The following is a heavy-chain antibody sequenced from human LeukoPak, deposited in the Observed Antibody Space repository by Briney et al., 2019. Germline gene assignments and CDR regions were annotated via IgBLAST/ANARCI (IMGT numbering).Heavy chain of an antibody. J-gene: IGHJ4*02. CDR1: GGSISSSSYY. V-gene: IGHV4-39*01. CDR2: IYYSGST. CDR3: ATQFGEDY. Sequence: SETLSLTCTVSGGSISSSSYYWGWIRQPPGEGLEWIGSIYYSGSTYYNPSLKSRVTISVDTSKNQFSLKLSSVTAADTAVYYCATQFGEDYWGQGTLVTVSS. D-gene: IGHD3-10*01.